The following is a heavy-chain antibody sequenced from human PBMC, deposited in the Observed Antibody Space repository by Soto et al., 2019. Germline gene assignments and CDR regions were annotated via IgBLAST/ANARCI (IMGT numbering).Heavy chain of an antibody. CDR2: IGGSGGNR. CDR1: GFTFNAYA. Sequence: EVQLLESGGGLVQPGGSLRLSCAASGFTFNAYAMSWVRQAPGKALEWVSAIGGSGGNRYYAASVKGRFTISRDNSKDTVDLQVSRLRVEDTAVYFCARVASDYINSVDHWGQGILVTVSS. J-gene: IGHJ4*02. D-gene: IGHD4-4*01. V-gene: IGHV3-23*01. CDR3: ARVASDYINSVDH.